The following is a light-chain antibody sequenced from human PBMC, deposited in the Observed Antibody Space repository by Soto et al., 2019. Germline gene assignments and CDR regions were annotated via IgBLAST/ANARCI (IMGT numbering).Light chain of an antibody. CDR2: DAY. V-gene: IGKV1-5*01. CDR3: QQYNAYPWT. J-gene: IGKJ1*01. CDR1: QSINTW. Sequence: DIQMTQSPSTLSASVGDRVTITCRASQSINTWLAWYQQEPGKPPNLLIYDAYTLGSGVPSRFSGSGSGTEFTLTINSLQPDDLATYYCQQYNAYPWTFGQGTKVDIK.